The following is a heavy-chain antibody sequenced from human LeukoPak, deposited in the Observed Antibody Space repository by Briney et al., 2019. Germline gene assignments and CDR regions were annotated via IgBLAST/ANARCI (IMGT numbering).Heavy chain of an antibody. CDR3: ARSSSSSWYYFDY. D-gene: IGHD6-13*01. CDR1: GYSFTSYW. J-gene: IGHJ4*02. CDR2: IYPGDSDT. Sequence: GESLKISCKGSGYSFTSYWIGWVRQMPGKSLEWMGIIYPGDSDTRYSPSFQGQVTISADKSISTAYLQWSSLKASDTAMYYCARSSSSSWYYFDYWGQGTLVTVSS. V-gene: IGHV5-51*01.